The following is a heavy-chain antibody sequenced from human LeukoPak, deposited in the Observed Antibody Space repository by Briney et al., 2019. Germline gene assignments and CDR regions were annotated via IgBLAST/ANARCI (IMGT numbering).Heavy chain of an antibody. D-gene: IGHD3-22*01. Sequence: ASVKVSCKASGYTFTSYGISWVRQAPGQGLEWMGWFSAYNGNTNYAQKLQGRVTMTTDTSTSTAYMELRSLRSDDTAVYYCARVTLGYDSSGLVDYWGQGTLVTVSS. V-gene: IGHV1-18*01. CDR2: FSAYNGNT. CDR3: ARVTLGYDSSGLVDY. CDR1: GYTFTSYG. J-gene: IGHJ4*02.